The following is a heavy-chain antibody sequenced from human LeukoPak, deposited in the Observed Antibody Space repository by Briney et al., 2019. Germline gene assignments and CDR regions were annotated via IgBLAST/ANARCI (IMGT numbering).Heavy chain of an antibody. V-gene: IGHV4-59*01. CDR2: IYYSGST. CDR1: GGSISSYY. J-gene: IGHJ3*02. CDR3: AEATTPFDAFDI. D-gene: IGHD1-14*01. Sequence: SETLSLTCTVSGGSISSYYWSWIRQPPGKGLGWIGYIYYSGSTNYNPSLKSRVTISVDTSKNQFSLKLSSVTAADTAVYYCAEATTPFDAFDIWGQGTMVTVSS.